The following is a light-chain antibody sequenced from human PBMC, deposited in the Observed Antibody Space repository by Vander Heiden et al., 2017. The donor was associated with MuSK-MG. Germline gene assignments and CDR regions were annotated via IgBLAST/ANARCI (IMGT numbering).Light chain of an antibody. Sequence: EIVLTPSPGTLSLSPGERATLACRASQSVSSSYLAWYQQKPGQAPRLLIYGAASRATGIPDRFSGSGSGTDLTLTISRLEPEDVAVYYCQQYGRSLYTFGQGTKLEIK. CDR2: GAA. CDR3: QQYGRSLYT. CDR1: QSVSSSY. V-gene: IGKV3-20*01. J-gene: IGKJ2*01.